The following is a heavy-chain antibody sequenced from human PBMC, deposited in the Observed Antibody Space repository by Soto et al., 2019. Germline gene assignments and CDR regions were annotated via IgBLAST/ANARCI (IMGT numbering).Heavy chain of an antibody. V-gene: IGHV4-39*02. CDR1: GGSISSSSYY. Sequence: QLQLQESGPGLVKPSETLSLTCTVSGGSISSSSYYWGWIRQPPGKGREWIGSIYYAGNTYYTPSLKSRVTISVDTSKNQFSLKLSSVTAADTAVYYCAREGGRYCSGGSCQVDYWGQGTLVTVSS. CDR3: AREGGRYCSGGSCQVDY. CDR2: IYYAGNT. D-gene: IGHD2-15*01. J-gene: IGHJ4*02.